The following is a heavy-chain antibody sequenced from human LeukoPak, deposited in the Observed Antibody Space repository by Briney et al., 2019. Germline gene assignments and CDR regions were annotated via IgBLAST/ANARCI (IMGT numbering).Heavy chain of an antibody. CDR2: ISSSSSTI. D-gene: IGHD6-6*01. V-gene: IGHV3-48*04. Sequence: GGSLRLSCAASGFTFSSYSMNWVRQAPGKGLEWVSYISSSSSTIYYADSVRGRFTISRDNAKNSLYLQMNSLRAEDTAVYYCARAMYSSSSAVDVWGQGTTVTVSS. CDR1: GFTFSSYS. CDR3: ARAMYSSSSAVDV. J-gene: IGHJ6*02.